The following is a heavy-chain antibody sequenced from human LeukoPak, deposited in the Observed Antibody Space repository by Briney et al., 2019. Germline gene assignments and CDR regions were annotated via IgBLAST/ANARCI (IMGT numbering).Heavy chain of an antibody. CDR1: GGSISSYY. Sequence: SETLSLTCTASGGSISSYYWSWIRQPAGKGLEWIGRIYTGGSTNYNPSLKSRVTMSVDTSKNQFSLKLSSVTAADTAVYYCARNTRSIAVAGTILWYYYGMDVWGQGTTVTVSS. CDR2: IYTGGST. CDR3: ARNTRSIAVAGTILWYYYGMDV. V-gene: IGHV4-4*07. J-gene: IGHJ6*02. D-gene: IGHD6-19*01.